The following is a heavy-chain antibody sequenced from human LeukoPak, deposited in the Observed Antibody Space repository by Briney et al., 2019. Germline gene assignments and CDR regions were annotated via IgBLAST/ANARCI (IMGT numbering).Heavy chain of an antibody. D-gene: IGHD3-10*01. J-gene: IGHJ6*03. V-gene: IGHV3-30*02. CDR2: IRYDGSNK. CDR1: GFTFSSYG. Sequence: PGGSLRLSCAASGFTFSSYGMHWVRQAPGKGLEWVAFIRYDGSNKYYADSVKGRFTISRDNSKNTLYLQMNSLRAEDTAVYYCAKDPTSPITMVRGAYYYMDVWGKGTTVTISS. CDR3: AKDPTSPITMVRGAYYYMDV.